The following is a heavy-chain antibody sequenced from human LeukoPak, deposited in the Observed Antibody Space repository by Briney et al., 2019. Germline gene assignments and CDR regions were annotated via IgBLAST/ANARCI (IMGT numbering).Heavy chain of an antibody. V-gene: IGHV3-23*01. CDR3: AKDAASGWYPRDFDY. CDR2: ISGSGGST. J-gene: IGHJ4*02. CDR1: GFTFSSYA. D-gene: IGHD6-19*01. Sequence: GGSLRLSCAASGFTFSSYAMSWVRQAPGKGPEWVSAISGSGGSTYYADSVKGRFTISRDNSKNTLYLQMNSLRAEDTAVYYCAKDAASGWYPRDFDYWGQGTLVTVSS.